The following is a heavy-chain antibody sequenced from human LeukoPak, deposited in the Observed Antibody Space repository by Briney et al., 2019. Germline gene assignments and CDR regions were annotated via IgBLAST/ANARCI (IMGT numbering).Heavy chain of an antibody. CDR1: GGTFSSYA. CDR2: IIPIFGTA. V-gene: IGHV1-69*05. CDR3: ARMEAAFNAFDI. J-gene: IGHJ3*02. D-gene: IGHD3-3*01. Sequence: SVKVSCKASGGTFSSYAISWVRQAPGQGLEWMGGIIPIFGTANYAQKFQRRVTITTDESTSTAYMELSSLRSEDTAVYYCARMEAAFNAFDIWGQGTVVTVSS.